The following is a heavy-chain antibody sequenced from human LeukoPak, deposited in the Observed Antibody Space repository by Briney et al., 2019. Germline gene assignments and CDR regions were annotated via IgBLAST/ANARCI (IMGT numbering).Heavy chain of an antibody. Sequence: GASVKVSCKASEYTFTSYDINWVRQATGQGLEWMGWMSPNGGNTGYAQKFQGRVTMTRNTSISTAYMELSSLRSEDTAVYYCARGPPTAPVYWGQGTLVTVSS. CDR2: MSPNGGNT. J-gene: IGHJ4*02. CDR1: EYTFTSYD. CDR3: ARGPPTAPVY. D-gene: IGHD1-14*01. V-gene: IGHV1-8*01.